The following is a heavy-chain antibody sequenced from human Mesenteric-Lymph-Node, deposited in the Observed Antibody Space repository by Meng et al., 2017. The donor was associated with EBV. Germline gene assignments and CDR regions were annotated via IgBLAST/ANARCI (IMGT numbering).Heavy chain of an antibody. D-gene: IGHD1-26*01. CDR1: GYTFTSYG. Sequence: QQVRSGAEVRNLAASVKVSCKTSGYTFTSYGISWVRQAPGQGLEWMGWINPKSGGTTYAQNFQGRVTMTRDTSITTAYMDLTWLRSDDTAIYYCARDDHSGRGEPFDYWGQGTLVTVSS. V-gene: IGHV1-2*02. CDR2: INPKSGGT. J-gene: IGHJ4*02. CDR3: ARDDHSGRGEPFDY.